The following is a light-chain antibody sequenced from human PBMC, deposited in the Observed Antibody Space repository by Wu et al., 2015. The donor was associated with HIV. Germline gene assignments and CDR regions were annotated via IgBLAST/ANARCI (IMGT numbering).Light chain of an antibody. CDR2: GAS. Sequence: EIVLTQSPGTLSLSPGERATLSCRASQSVRDNYLAWYQRKPGQPPRLLVYGASSRATGIPDRFSGSGSGTDFTLTISRLEPEDFAMYYCQQYGSSSRYSFGRRGP. CDR3: QQYGSSSRYS. J-gene: IGKJ2*03. CDR1: QSVRDNY. V-gene: IGKV3-20*01.